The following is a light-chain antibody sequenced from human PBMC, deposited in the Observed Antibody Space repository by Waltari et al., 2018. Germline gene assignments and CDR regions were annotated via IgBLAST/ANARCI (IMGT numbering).Light chain of an antibody. V-gene: IGLV2-8*01. CDR2: AVT. Sequence: QSALTQPPSASGSPGQSITISCTGISTDVEGYDPVSWYQQHPGKTPKLVIYAVTKRPSGVPDRFSGAKSDNTASLAVSGLQAEDEADYYCSSYAGGSSLMFGGGTKLTVL. CDR3: SSYAGGSSLM. CDR1: STDVEGYDP. J-gene: IGLJ3*02.